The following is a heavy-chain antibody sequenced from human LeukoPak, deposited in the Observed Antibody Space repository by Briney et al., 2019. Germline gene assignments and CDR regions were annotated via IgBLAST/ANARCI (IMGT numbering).Heavy chain of an antibody. CDR3: ARGETGMDY. V-gene: IGHV3-21*01. J-gene: IGHJ4*02. CDR1: GFIFSSYT. CDR2: ISSSSSYI. D-gene: IGHD1-14*01. Sequence: GSLRLSCAASGFIFSSYTMNWVRQAPGKGLEWVSSISSSSSYIYYADPVKGRFTISRDNAKDSLYLQMNSLRAEDTAVYSCARGETGMDYWGQGTLVTVSS.